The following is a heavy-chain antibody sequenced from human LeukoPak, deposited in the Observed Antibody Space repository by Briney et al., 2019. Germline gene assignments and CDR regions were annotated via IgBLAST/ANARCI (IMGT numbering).Heavy chain of an antibody. CDR1: GFTFSSYA. CDR3: ARGRLRFLEWLLPYFDY. V-gene: IGHV3-64*01. CDR2: ISSNGDST. Sequence: GGSLRLSCAASGFTFSSYAMHWVRQAPGKGLEYVSAISSNGDSTYYANSVKGRFTISRDNSKNTLYLQMGGLRAEDMAVYYCARGRLRFLEWLLPYFDYWGQGTLVTVSS. D-gene: IGHD3-3*01. J-gene: IGHJ4*02.